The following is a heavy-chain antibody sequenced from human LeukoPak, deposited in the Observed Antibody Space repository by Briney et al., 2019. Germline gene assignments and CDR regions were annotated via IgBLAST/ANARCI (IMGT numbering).Heavy chain of an antibody. CDR3: ARDRNAKTALAGDY. J-gene: IGHJ4*02. D-gene: IGHD1-1*01. CDR2: ISATTGGP. CDR1: GFTVAAYY. Sequence: ASLKDSCMPSGFTVAAYYIHWVRQAPGQGVEWMGWISATTGGPSSAQGFQGRVTITWNASINTAYMELSRVTSDDTAIYYCARDRNAKTALAGDYWGQGTLVTVSS. V-gene: IGHV1-2*02.